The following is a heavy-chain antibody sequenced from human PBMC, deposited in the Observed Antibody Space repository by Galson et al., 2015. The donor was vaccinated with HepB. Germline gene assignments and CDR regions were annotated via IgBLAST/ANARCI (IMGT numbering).Heavy chain of an antibody. CDR1: GFTFSTHW. V-gene: IGHV3-7*01. CDR2: IKYDGTKM. CDR3: VRDDSDSATDAFDI. D-gene: IGHD1-26*01. Sequence: SLRLSCAASGFTFSTHWMSWVRQAPGKGLEWVADIKYDGTKMYYLDSVKGRFTISRDNAKNSLFLQMNSLRVDDTAVYFCVRDDSDSATDAFDIWGQGTTVIVSS. J-gene: IGHJ3*02.